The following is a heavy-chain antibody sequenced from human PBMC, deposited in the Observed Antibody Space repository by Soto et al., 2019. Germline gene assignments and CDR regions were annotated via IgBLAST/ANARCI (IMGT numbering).Heavy chain of an antibody. D-gene: IGHD2-2*01. J-gene: IGHJ6*02. Sequence: SETLSLTCTVSGGSISRYYWIWILQPPGKGLEWIGYIYYSGSTYYNPSLNSRVTVSVDTSKNQFSLKVTSVTAADTAVYYCARLHGYCISSSCHGHYAMDVWGQGTTVTVSS. CDR2: IYYSGST. CDR1: GGSISRYY. CDR3: ARLHGYCISSSCHGHYAMDV. V-gene: IGHV4-59*04.